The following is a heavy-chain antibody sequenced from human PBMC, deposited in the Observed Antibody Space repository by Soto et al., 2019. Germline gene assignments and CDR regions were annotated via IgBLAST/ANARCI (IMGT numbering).Heavy chain of an antibody. CDR3: ARDGRKQLWVEGLNAMDV. D-gene: IGHD5-18*01. J-gene: IGHJ6*02. CDR1: GYTFSAYG. V-gene: IGHV1-18*01. CDR2: ISGYNGQT. Sequence: QIQLVQSGPEVTKPGASVKVSCQGTGYTFSAYGVSWVRQAPGQGLEWMGWISGYNGQTNYAQKFRGRVTFTTDTSTSTAYMEVRSLRSDDTAVYYCARDGRKQLWVEGLNAMDVWGQETTVTVSS.